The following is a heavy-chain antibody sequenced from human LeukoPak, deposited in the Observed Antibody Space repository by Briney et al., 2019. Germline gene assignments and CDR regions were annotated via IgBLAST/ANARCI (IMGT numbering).Heavy chain of an antibody. D-gene: IGHD3-3*01. J-gene: IGHJ6*04. CDR3: ARVLRPGFLEWLPDV. Sequence: SETLSLTCTVSGGSISSYYWSWIRQPPGKGLEWIGYIYYSGSTNYNPSLKSRVTISVDTSKNQFSLKLSSVTAADTAVYYCARVLRPGFLEWLPDVWGKGTTVTVSS. CDR1: GGSISSYY. CDR2: IYYSGST. V-gene: IGHV4-59*01.